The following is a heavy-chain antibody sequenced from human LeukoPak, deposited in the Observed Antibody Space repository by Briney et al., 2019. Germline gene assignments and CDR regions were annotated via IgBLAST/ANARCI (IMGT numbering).Heavy chain of an antibody. CDR3: ARYYDSSATTLNYFDY. CDR2: IIPIFGTA. CDR1: GGTFSSYA. Sequence: WASVKVSXKASGGTFSSYAISWVRQAPGQGLEWMGGIIPIFGTANYAQKFQGRVTITTDESTSTAYMELSSLRSEDTAVYYCARYYDSSATTLNYFDYWGQGTLVTVSS. V-gene: IGHV1-69*05. D-gene: IGHD3-22*01. J-gene: IGHJ4*02.